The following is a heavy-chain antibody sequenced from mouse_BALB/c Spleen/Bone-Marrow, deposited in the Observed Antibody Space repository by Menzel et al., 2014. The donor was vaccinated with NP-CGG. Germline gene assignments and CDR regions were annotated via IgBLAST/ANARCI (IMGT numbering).Heavy chain of an antibody. J-gene: IGHJ2*01. CDR3: ARSHFYGNYFDY. D-gene: IGHD2-1*01. CDR1: GFTFSNFG. V-gene: IGHV5-17*02. CDR2: VSTGSTII. Sequence: VQLKESGGGLVQPGGSRKLSCAASGFTFSNFGMHWFRQSPEKGLEWVAFVSTGSTIIYYADTVKGRFTISRDNPENTLFLQMTSLRSEDTAIYYCARSHFYGNYFDYWRQGTTLTVSS.